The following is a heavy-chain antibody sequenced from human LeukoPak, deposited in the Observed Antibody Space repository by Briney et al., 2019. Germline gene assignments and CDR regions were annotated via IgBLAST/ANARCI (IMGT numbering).Heavy chain of an antibody. CDR1: GFTFSTYS. J-gene: IGHJ4*02. Sequence: GGSLRLSCAASGFTFSTYSMSWVRQAPGKGLEWVSSVSSSSSYIYYADSVKGRFTISRDNAKNSLYLQMNSLRPEDTAVYYCARSDPIEAAGDYWGQGTLVTVSS. CDR2: VSSSSSYI. V-gene: IGHV3-21*01. CDR3: ARSDPIEAAGDY. D-gene: IGHD6-13*01.